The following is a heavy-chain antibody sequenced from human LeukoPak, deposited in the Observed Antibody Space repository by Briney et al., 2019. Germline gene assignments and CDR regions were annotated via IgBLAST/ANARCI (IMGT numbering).Heavy chain of an antibody. J-gene: IGHJ6*03. CDR2: IRYDGSNQ. V-gene: IGHV3-30*02. D-gene: IGHD1-26*01. Sequence: GGSLRLSCAASGFTVTSYGMHWVRQAPGKGLEWVAFIRYDGSNQFYADSVKGRFTISKDNSKNTLYVQMNSLRAEDTAVYYCAKDRVGITLYYYYMDVWGKGTTVIVSS. CDR1: GFTVTSYG. CDR3: AKDRVGITLYYYYMDV.